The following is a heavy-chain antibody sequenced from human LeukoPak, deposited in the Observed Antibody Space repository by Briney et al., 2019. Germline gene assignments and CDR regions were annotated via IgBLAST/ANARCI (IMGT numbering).Heavy chain of an antibody. CDR2: INSDGSST. D-gene: IGHD1-26*01. CDR1: GFTFSNYW. Sequence: PGGSLRLSCGASGFTFSNYWMHWVRQAPGKGLEWVSRINSDGSSTSYADSVKGRFTISRDNAKNTLHLQMNILTVEDTAVYYCAKGGSYAIDYWGQGILVSVSS. CDR3: AKGGSYAIDY. V-gene: IGHV3-74*01. J-gene: IGHJ4*02.